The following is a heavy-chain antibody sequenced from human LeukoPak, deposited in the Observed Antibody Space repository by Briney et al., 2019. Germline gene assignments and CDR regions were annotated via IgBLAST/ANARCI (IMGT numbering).Heavy chain of an antibody. V-gene: IGHV4-4*07. CDR2: IYGNGST. J-gene: IGHJ5*02. D-gene: IGHD2-15*01. Sequence: PSETLSLTCTVSGDPISDYCWTWIRQPAGKGLEWIGRIYGNGSTNYNPSLKSRVTISVDTSKNQFSLKPSSVTAADTAVYYCAKRGEGYCSGGSCYSRTQNKKRWFDPWGQGTLVTVSS. CDR1: GDPISDYC. CDR3: AKRGEGYCSGGSCYSRTQNKKRWFDP.